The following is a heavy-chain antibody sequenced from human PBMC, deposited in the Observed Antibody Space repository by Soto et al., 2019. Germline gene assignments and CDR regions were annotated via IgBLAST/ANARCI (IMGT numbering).Heavy chain of an antibody. CDR3: ARTYYYDSSGYYSDY. CDR2: IYYSGST. V-gene: IGHV4-30-4*01. J-gene: IGHJ4*02. D-gene: IGHD3-22*01. Sequence: PSETLSLTCTVSGGSISSGDYYWSWIRQPPGKGLEWIGYIYYSGSTYYNPSLKSRVTISVDTSKSQFSLKLSSVTAADTAVYYCARTYYYDSSGYYSDYWGQGTLVPVSS. CDR1: GGSISSGDYY.